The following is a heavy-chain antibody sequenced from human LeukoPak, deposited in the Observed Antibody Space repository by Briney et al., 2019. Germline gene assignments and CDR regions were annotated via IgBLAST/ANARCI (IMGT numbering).Heavy chain of an antibody. Sequence: ASVNVSCKASGNTFIGYWIHWMRQAPGQGLEWMGAINPRGDATIGAQKFQGRVTTTRDTSTSTVYIELSSLRSEDTAVYYCAREGQQLKHFDYWGQGTLVTVSS. CDR3: AREGQQLKHFDY. CDR1: GNTFIGYW. D-gene: IGHD1-1*01. CDR2: INPRGDAT. V-gene: IGHV1-46*01. J-gene: IGHJ4*02.